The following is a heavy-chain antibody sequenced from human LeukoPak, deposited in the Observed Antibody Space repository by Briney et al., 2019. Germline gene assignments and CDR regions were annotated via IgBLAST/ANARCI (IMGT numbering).Heavy chain of an antibody. J-gene: IGHJ1*01. V-gene: IGHV1-2*02. D-gene: IGHD6-19*01. CDR3: ARLATVPG. CDR1: GYTFTGYY. CDR2: IHHNSGDT. Sequence: ASVKVSCQASGYTFTGYYLHWVRQPPGQGLEWMGWIHHNSGDTNVAQRFQGRVTMTRDTSISTAYMELTSLRSDDTAVYYCARLATVPGWGQGTLVTVSS.